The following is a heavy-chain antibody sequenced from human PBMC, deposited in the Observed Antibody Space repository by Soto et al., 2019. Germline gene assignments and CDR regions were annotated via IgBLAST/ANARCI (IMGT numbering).Heavy chain of an antibody. J-gene: IGHJ6*02. CDR1: GFTFSTYA. V-gene: IGHV3-23*01. Sequence: EVQLLESGGGLVQPGGSLRLSCAASGFTFSTYAMNWVRQAPGNGLEWVSAISGSGGSIHYADSVKGGFTISRDNSKNTLYLQMNSLRDEDTAVYHCVKGYWKGDVWGQGTTVTVSS. CDR2: ISGSGGSI. D-gene: IGHD1-1*01. CDR3: VKGYWKGDV.